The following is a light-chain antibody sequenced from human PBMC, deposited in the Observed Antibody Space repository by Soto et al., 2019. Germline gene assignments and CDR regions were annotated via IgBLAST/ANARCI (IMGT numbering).Light chain of an antibody. CDR1: QGIGSY. Sequence: DIQLTQSPSFLSASLGDRVTITCRASQGIGSYLAWYQQKPGKAPRLLIYAASTLQSGVPSRFSGSGSGTEFTLTISSLQPEDFATYYCLQHNSYPLTFGGGTKVDI. V-gene: IGKV1-9*01. J-gene: IGKJ4*01. CDR3: LQHNSYPLT. CDR2: AAS.